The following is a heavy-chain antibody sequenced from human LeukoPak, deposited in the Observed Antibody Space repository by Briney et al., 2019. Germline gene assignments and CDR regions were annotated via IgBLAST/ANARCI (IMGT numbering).Heavy chain of an antibody. CDR3: ARRKNSGWFDP. D-gene: IGHD1-7*01. V-gene: IGHV4-31*03. J-gene: IGHJ5*02. CDR1: GGSISSDGYY. Sequence: SETLSLTCTVSGGSISSDGYYWSWIRQHPGKGPEWIGYIYYSGTTYYNPSLESRVTISIDTSKNQFSLRLSAVTAADTAVYYWARRKNSGWFDPRGQGTLVTVSS. CDR2: IYYSGTT.